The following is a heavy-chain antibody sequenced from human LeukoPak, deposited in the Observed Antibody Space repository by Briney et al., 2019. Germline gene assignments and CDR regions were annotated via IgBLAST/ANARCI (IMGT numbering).Heavy chain of an antibody. CDR1: GGSISSSSYY. CDR3: ARTDYYDYVWGSYRYIDY. V-gene: IGHV4-39*01. J-gene: IGHJ4*02. CDR2: IYYSGST. D-gene: IGHD3-16*02. Sequence: SETLPLTCTVSGGSISSSSYYWGWIRQPPGKGLEWIGSIYYSGSTYYNPSLKSRVTISVDTSKNQFSLKLSSVTAADTAVYYCARTDYYDYVWGSYRYIDYWGQGTLVTVSS.